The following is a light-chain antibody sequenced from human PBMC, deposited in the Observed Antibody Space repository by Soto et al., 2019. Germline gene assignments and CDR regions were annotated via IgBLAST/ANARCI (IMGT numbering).Light chain of an antibody. CDR3: QQSYSTPQT. Sequence: EIVMTQSPAILSVSPGERATLSCRASQSVSSNLAWYQQRPGQAPRLLIYGASSRAPGIPDRFSGSGSGTDFTLTISSLQPEDSATYYCQQSYSTPQTFGQGTKVDIK. V-gene: IGKV3D-15*01. J-gene: IGKJ1*01. CDR1: QSVSSN. CDR2: GAS.